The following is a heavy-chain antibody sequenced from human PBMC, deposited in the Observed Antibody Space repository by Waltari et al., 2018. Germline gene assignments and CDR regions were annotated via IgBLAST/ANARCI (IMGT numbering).Heavy chain of an antibody. CDR3: ARADGYCSGGSCYNYGMDV. Sequence: EVQLVESGGGLIQPGGSLRLSCAASGFTVSSNYMSWVRQAPGKGLEWVSVIYSGGSTYYADSVKGRFTISRDNSKNTLYLQMNSRRAEDTAVYYCARADGYCSGGSCYNYGMDVWGQGTTVTVSS. J-gene: IGHJ6*02. V-gene: IGHV3-53*01. CDR1: GFTVSSNY. CDR2: IYSGGST. D-gene: IGHD2-15*01.